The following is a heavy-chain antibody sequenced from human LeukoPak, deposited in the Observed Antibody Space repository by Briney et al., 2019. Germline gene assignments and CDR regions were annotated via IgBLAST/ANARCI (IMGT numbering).Heavy chain of an antibody. CDR3: ARASSKQLAGYLPDGFDI. Sequence: GGSLRLSCAASGFTFSSYSMNWVRQAPGKGLEWVSSISSSGTYVYYADLVKGRFTISRDNAKNSLSLQMNSLRADDAAVYYCARASSKQLAGYLPDGFDIWGQGTMVTVSS. D-gene: IGHD3-9*01. J-gene: IGHJ3*02. CDR1: GFTFSSYS. CDR2: ISSSGTYV. V-gene: IGHV3-21*01.